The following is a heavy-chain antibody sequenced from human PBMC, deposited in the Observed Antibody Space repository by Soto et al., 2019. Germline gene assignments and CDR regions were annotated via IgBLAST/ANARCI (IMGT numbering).Heavy chain of an antibody. D-gene: IGHD2-15*01. Sequence: QVQLHQWGAGLLKPSETLSLTCAVYGGSFSTYYWNWIRQPPGKGLEWIAEINHSGSTNYNPSLKSRVTISVDTSKNQFSLKLSSVTSADTAVYYCARVMGDYSGGSCSRPFDYWGQGTLVTVSS. CDR2: INHSGST. CDR1: GGSFSTYY. V-gene: IGHV4-34*01. CDR3: ARVMGDYSGGSCSRPFDY. J-gene: IGHJ4*02.